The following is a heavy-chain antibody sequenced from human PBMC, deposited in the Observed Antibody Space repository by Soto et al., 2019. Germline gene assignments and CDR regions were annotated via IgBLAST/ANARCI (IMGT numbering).Heavy chain of an antibody. Sequence: QVQLVQSGAEVKKPGASVKVSCKASGYTFTTYGISWVRQAPGQGLEWMGWISGYNRNTNNAQKLQVRVNMTTDTSTSAAYMELRSLGCDGTGVYCCGRARSGHAFDNWGQGTMVTGSS. CDR1: GYTFTTYG. CDR2: ISGYNRNT. D-gene: IGHD3-10*01. J-gene: IGHJ3*02. CDR3: GRARSGHAFDN. V-gene: IGHV1-18*04.